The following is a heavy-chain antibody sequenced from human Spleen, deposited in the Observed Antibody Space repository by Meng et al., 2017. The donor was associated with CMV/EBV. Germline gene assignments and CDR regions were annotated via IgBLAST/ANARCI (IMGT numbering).Heavy chain of an antibody. J-gene: IGHJ3*02. D-gene: IGHD3-16*01. Sequence: GESLKISCEGSGFSFNDSGMHWVRQAPGKGLVWVSRINSEGSGRSYPGSVKGRLTPSRDNAKNTLYLQMSSLRVDDTAIYYCARESYTDAFDIWGQGIMVTVSS. CDR1: GFSFNDSG. CDR3: ARESYTDAFDI. V-gene: IGHV3-74*01. CDR2: INSEGSGR.